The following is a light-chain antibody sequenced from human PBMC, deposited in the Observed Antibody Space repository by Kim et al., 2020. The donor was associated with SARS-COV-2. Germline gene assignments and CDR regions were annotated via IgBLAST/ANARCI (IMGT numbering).Light chain of an antibody. CDR2: EVN. J-gene: IGLJ1*01. CDR1: SSDVGAYKY. CDR3: SSYAGTSGYV. Sequence: QSALTQPPSASGSPGQSVTISCTRTSSDVGAYKYVSWYQQHPGKAPKLMIFEVNERPSGVPDRFSGSKSGNTASLTVSGLQAEDEADYYCSSYAGTSGYVFGTGTKVTVL. V-gene: IGLV2-8*01.